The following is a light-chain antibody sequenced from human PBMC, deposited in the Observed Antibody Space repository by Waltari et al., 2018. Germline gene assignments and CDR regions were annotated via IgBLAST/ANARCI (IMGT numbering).Light chain of an antibody. J-gene: IGKJ2*01. CDR1: QSVLSSSNNRNY. CDR3: QQYYNIPPT. CDR2: WAS. V-gene: IGKV4-1*01. Sequence: DIEMTLSPESLAVSLGERATINCSSSQSVLSSSNNRNYLAWFQQQPGQFPKLLIYWASSRDFGVPDRFNGSGSGTDFTLTISSLQAEDVAAVYYCQQYYNIPPTFGQGTKLEI.